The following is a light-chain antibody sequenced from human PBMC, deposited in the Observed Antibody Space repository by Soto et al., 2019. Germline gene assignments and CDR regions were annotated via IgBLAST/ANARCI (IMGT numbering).Light chain of an antibody. CDR1: QSLLHSNGYNY. CDR2: LGV. CDR3: MQPLQSWT. J-gene: IGKJ1*01. V-gene: IGKV2-28*01. Sequence: EIVMTQSPLSLPVTPGEPASISCRSSQSLLHSNGYNYLDWYLQKPGQSPQLLIYLGVDRASGVPDRFSGSGSGTDFTLKISRVEAEDVGVYYCMQPLQSWTFGQGTKVDI.